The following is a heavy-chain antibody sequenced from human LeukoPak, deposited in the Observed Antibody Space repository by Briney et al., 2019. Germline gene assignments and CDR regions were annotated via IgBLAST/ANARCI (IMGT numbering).Heavy chain of an antibody. D-gene: IGHD3-22*01. V-gene: IGHV3-11*04. CDR2: ISSSGSTI. J-gene: IGHJ6*03. Sequence: PGGSLRLSCAASGFTFSDYYMSWIRQAPGKGLEWVSYISSSGSTIYYADSVKGRFTISRDNAKNSLSLQMNSLRAEDTAIYYCARDYFDSSDYPQTYYYYYMDVWGKGTTVTVSS. CDR3: ARDYFDSSDYPQTYYYYYMDV. CDR1: GFTFSDYY.